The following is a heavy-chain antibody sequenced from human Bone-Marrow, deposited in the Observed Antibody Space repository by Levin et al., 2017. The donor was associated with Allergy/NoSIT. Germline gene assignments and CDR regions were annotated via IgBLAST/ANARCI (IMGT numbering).Heavy chain of an antibody. J-gene: IGHJ3*02. V-gene: IGHV3-30*18. Sequence: SCAASGFTFSNHAMHWVRQAPGKGLEWVALIAYDGTNQYYADSVRGRFTTSRDDSKNTLYLLMNGLRPEDTAVYYCAKLAGSWQDHDAFDIWGQGTMVTVSS. CDR2: IAYDGTNQ. CDR1: GFTFSNHA. CDR3: AKLAGSWQDHDAFDI. D-gene: IGHD6-13*01.